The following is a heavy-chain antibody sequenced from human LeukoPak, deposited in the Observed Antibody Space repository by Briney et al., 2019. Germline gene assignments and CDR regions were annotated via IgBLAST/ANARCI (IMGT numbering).Heavy chain of an antibody. Sequence: GASVKVSCKASGITFTSYAINWVRQAPGQGLEWMGWMNPNSGNTGYAQKFQGRVTITRNTSISTAYMELSSLRSEDTAVYYCARHRLHRVYYDSSGYYHDAFDIWGQGTMVTVSS. CDR1: GITFTSYA. CDR3: ARHRLHRVYYDSSGYYHDAFDI. D-gene: IGHD3-22*01. J-gene: IGHJ3*02. V-gene: IGHV1-8*03. CDR2: MNPNSGNT.